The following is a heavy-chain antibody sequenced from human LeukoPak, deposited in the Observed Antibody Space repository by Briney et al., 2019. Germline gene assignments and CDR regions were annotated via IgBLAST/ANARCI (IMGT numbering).Heavy chain of an antibody. V-gene: IGHV5-51*01. CDR1: GYSFTSYW. Sequence: GESLQISCKGSGYSFTSYWIGWVRQLPGKGREWMGIIYPGDSDTRYSPSFQGQVSISVDKSISTAYLQWSSLKASDTAMYYCARQWGDAFDIWGQGTMVTVSS. D-gene: IGHD1-26*01. CDR3: ARQWGDAFDI. CDR2: IYPGDSDT. J-gene: IGHJ3*02.